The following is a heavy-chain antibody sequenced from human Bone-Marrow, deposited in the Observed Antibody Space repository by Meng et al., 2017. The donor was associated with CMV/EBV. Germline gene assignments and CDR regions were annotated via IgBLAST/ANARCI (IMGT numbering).Heavy chain of an antibody. V-gene: IGHV3-9*01. J-gene: IGHJ5*02. CDR1: GFTFDDYA. CDR3: AKGSHSSGWPRDWFDP. D-gene: IGHD6-19*01. CDR2: IRWNSGSI. Sequence: GGSLRLSCAASGFTFDDYAMHWVRQAPGKGLEWVSGIRWNSGSIGYADSVKGRFTISRDNAKNSLYLQMNSLRAEDTALYYCAKGSHSSGWPRDWFDPMGHGARVTVSS.